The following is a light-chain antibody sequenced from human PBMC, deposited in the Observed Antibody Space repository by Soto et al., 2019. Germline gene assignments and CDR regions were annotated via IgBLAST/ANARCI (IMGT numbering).Light chain of an antibody. V-gene: IGLV2-8*01. J-gene: IGLJ2*01. Sequence: VLTQPPSASGSPGQSVAISCTGTSSDVGGSNYVSWYQHHPGKAPKLIIYDVTQRPSGVPDRFSGSKSGNTASLTVSGLQAEDEADYYCSSYAGSNNPVVFGGGTKLTVL. CDR3: SSYAGSNNPVV. CDR2: DVT. CDR1: SSDVGGSNY.